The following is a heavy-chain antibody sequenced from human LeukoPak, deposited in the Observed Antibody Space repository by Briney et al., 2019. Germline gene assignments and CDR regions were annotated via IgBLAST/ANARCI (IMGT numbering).Heavy chain of an antibody. V-gene: IGHV1-18*01. CDR2: ISAYNANT. CDR3: ARVTLFRGAQIDS. CDR1: GYSFTTYG. Sequence: ASVKVSCKASGYSFTTYGISWVRQAPGQGLEWMGWISAYNANTNYALKLQGRVTMTTDTSTSTAYMELRSLRSDDTAVYFCARVTLFRGAQIDSWGQGTLVTVSS. D-gene: IGHD3-10*01. J-gene: IGHJ4*02.